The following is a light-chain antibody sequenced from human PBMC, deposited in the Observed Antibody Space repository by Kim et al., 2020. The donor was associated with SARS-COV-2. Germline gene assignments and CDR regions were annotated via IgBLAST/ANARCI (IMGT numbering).Light chain of an antibody. Sequence: AVSVALGQTVKITCQGDSLRTYYATWYQQKPGQAPVLVVYGKNNRPSGIPDRFSGSYSGSTASLTITGAQPEDEADYYCTSRDTKMFGGGTKVTVL. J-gene: IGLJ3*02. CDR1: SLRTYY. CDR2: GKN. V-gene: IGLV3-19*01. CDR3: TSRDTKM.